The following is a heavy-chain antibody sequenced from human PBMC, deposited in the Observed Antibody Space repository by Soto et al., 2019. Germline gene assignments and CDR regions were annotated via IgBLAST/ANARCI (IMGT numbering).Heavy chain of an antibody. CDR2: IWYDGSNK. CDR1: GFTFSSYG. Sequence: PGGSLRLSCAASGFTFSSYGMHWVRQAPGKGLEWVAVIWYDGSNKYYADSVKGRFTISRDNSKNTLYLQMNSLRAEDTAVYYCARERTPSLSFDIWGQGTMVTVSS. J-gene: IGHJ3*02. CDR3: ARERTPSLSFDI. V-gene: IGHV3-33*08.